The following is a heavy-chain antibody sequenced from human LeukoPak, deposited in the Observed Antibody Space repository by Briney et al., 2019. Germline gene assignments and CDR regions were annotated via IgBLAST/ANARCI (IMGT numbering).Heavy chain of an antibody. CDR3: ARGVGAYYMDV. V-gene: IGHV4-38-2*02. CDR2: IYQSETA. D-gene: IGHD1-26*01. CDR1: GYSISSGYF. J-gene: IGHJ6*03. Sequence: SETLSLTCTVSGYSISSGYFWGWMRQPPGKGLEWIGSIYQSETAHYNPSLKSRVTISVDTSKNQFSLKLSSVTAADTAVYYCARGVGAYYMDVWGKGTTVTISS.